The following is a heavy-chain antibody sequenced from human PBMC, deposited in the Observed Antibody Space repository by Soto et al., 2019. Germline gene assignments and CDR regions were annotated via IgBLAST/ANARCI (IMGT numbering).Heavy chain of an antibody. Sequence: EVQLLESGGGLVQRGGSLRLSCAASGFPFSSYVMSWVRQAPGKGLELVSYVNPGGDVTNYIESVKGRFTISRDNAKNSLYLHMNSLRAEDTAVYYCTRDPRITDFWGQGTLVTVSS. D-gene: IGHD3-16*01. CDR1: GFPFSSYV. CDR2: VNPGGDVT. V-gene: IGHV3-48*04. J-gene: IGHJ4*02. CDR3: TRDPRITDF.